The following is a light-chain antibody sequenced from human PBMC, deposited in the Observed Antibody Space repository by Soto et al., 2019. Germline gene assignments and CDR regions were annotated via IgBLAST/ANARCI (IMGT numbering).Light chain of an antibody. V-gene: IGKV1D-16*01. CDR3: QQYYSYPIT. CDR1: QGISSW. Sequence: DIQMPQSPSSVSASVGDRVTITCRASQGISSWLAWYQQKPGKAPKLLIYAASTLQSGVPSRFSGSGSGTDFTLTISCLQSEDFATYYCQQYYSYPITFCQGTRLEIK. J-gene: IGKJ5*01. CDR2: AAS.